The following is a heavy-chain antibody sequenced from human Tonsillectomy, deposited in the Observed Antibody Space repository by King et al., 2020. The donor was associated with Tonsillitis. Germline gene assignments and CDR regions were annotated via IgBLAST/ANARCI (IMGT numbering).Heavy chain of an antibody. Sequence: VQLQQWGAGLLKPSETLSLTCAVYGGSFSGYYWSWIPQPPGKGLEWIGEINHSGSTNYNPSLKSRVTISVDTSKNQFSLKLSSVTAADTAVYYCARGRLRTTLRSATRVWFDPWGQGTLVTVSS. CDR2: INHSGST. CDR1: GGSFSGYY. J-gene: IGHJ5*02. CDR3: ARGRLRTTLRSATRVWFDP. V-gene: IGHV4-34*01. D-gene: IGHD5/OR15-5a*01.